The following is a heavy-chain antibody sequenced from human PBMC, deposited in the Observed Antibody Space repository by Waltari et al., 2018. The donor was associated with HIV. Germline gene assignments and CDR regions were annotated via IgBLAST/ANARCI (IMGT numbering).Heavy chain of an antibody. D-gene: IGHD1-7*01. CDR2: INHHGNT. CDR3: ARVPKRYDWNYDP. J-gene: IGHJ5*02. Sequence: QVQLQQWGTGLLKPSGTLSLTCAVYRGPFSGFYWSWIRQAPGKGLEWIGEINHHGNTNYNPSLKSRVTILVDTSKRQFSLRMTSVTAADTGVYYCARVPKRYDWNYDPWGPGTPVTVSS. CDR1: RGPFSGFY. V-gene: IGHV4-34*02.